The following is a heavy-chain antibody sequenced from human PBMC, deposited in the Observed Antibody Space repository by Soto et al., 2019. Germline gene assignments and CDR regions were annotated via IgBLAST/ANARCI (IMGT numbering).Heavy chain of an antibody. CDR1: GLSLSTSGEA. CDR3: AHYVSTSPAGWFDP. CDR2: IYWDDDK. J-gene: IGHJ5*02. Sequence: QITLKESGPPLVKPTQTLTLTCTFSGLSLSTSGEAVGWIRQPPGKALEWLALIYWDDDKRYNPTLKTRLTIPKDTSKNQVVLTLTNMDRVDTATYYCAHYVSTSPAGWFDPWGQGILVTVSS. D-gene: IGHD3-10*02. V-gene: IGHV2-5*02.